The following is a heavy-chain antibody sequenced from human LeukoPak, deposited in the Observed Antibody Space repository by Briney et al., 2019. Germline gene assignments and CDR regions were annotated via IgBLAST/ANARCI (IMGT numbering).Heavy chain of an antibody. CDR1: GGSFSGYY. V-gene: IGHV4-34*01. J-gene: IGHJ3*02. D-gene: IGHD2-15*01. Sequence: PSETLSLTCAVYGGSFSGYYWSWIRQPPGKGLEWIGEINHSGSTNYNPSLKSRVTISVDTSKNQFSLKLSSVTAADTAVYYCAREIIVVVVAAPHGDAFDIWGHGTMVTVSS. CDR2: INHSGST. CDR3: AREIIVVVVAAPHGDAFDI.